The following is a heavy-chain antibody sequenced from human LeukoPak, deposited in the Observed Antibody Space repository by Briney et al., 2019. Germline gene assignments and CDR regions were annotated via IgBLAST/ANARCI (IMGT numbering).Heavy chain of an antibody. Sequence: PGGSLRLSCAASGFTFSSYSMNWVRQAPGEGLEWVSYISSSSSTIYYADSVKGRFTISRDNAKNSLYLQMNSLRAEDTAVYYCATGGVVVTASNDYWGQGTLVTVSS. V-gene: IGHV3-48*01. CDR1: GFTFSSYS. CDR3: ATGGVVVTASNDY. J-gene: IGHJ4*02. D-gene: IGHD2-21*02. CDR2: ISSSSSTI.